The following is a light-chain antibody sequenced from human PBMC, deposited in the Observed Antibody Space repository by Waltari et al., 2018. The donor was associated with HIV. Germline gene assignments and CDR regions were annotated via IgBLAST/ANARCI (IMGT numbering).Light chain of an antibody. Sequence: QSALTQPPSASGSPGQSVTISCTGTSSDVGGYNYVSWYQQHPGRAPKLIIYEVTLRPSGVPDRFSGSKSGNTAALIVSGLQAEDEADYYCHSYAGSNTLGVFGGGTKLTVL. J-gene: IGLJ3*02. V-gene: IGLV2-8*01. CDR3: HSYAGSNTLGV. CDR1: SSDVGGYNY. CDR2: EVT.